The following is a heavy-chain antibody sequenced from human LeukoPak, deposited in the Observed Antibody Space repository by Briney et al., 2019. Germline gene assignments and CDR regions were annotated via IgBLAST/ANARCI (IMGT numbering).Heavy chain of an antibody. CDR3: ARDNDILTGYSQFDY. D-gene: IGHD3-9*01. J-gene: IGHJ4*02. V-gene: IGHV1-69*13. CDR2: IIPIFGTA. CDR1: GGTFSSYA. Sequence: GASVKVSCKASGGTFSSYAISWVRQAPGQGLEWMGGIIPIFGTANYAQKFQGRVTITADESTSTAYMELSSLRSEDTAVYYCARDNDILTGYSQFDYWGQGTLVTVSS.